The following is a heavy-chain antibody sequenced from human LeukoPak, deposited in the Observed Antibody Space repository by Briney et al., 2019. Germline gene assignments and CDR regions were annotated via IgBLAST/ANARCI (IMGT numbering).Heavy chain of an antibody. CDR1: GFTFDDYA. V-gene: IGHV3-9*01. CDR2: ITWNSGSI. D-gene: IGHD2-2*01. CDR3: AKDFCSSTNCYAFDY. J-gene: IGHJ4*02. Sequence: GRSLRLSCAASGFTFDDYAMHWVRQAPGKGLEWVSGITWNSGSIGYVDSVKGRFTISRDNAKNSLYLQMNSLRAEDTALYYCAKDFCSSTNCYAFDYWGQGTLVTVSS.